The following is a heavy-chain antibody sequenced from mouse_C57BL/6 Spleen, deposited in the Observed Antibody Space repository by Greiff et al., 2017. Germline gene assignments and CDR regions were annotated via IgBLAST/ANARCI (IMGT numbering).Heavy chain of an antibody. Sequence: QVQLQQSGAELVRPGTSVKLSCKASGYTFTSYWMHWVKQRPGQGLEWIGNINPSNGGTNYNEKFKSKATLTVDKSSSTAYMQLSSLTSEDSAVYYCARSSSPCAMDYWGQGTSVTVSS. D-gene: IGHD6-1*01. V-gene: IGHV1-53*01. CDR2: INPSNGGT. CDR1: GYTFTSYW. CDR3: ARSSSPCAMDY. J-gene: IGHJ4*01.